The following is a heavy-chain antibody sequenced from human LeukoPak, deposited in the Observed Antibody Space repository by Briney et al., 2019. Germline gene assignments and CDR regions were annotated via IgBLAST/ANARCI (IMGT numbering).Heavy chain of an antibody. Sequence: SETLSLTCAVSGYSISSGYYWGWIRQPPGKGLEWIGSISHSGSTYYNRSLKSRVTISVDTSKNQFSLKLSSVTAADTAVYYCARGGKRYYYGSGGTFDPWGQGTLVTVSS. J-gene: IGHJ5*02. CDR3: ARGGKRYYYGSGGTFDP. CDR2: ISHSGST. CDR1: GYSISSGYY. D-gene: IGHD3-10*01. V-gene: IGHV4-38-2*01.